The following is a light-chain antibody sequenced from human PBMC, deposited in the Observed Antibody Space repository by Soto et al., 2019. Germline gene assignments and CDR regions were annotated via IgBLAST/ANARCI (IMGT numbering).Light chain of an antibody. Sequence: EIVMTQSPAALSVSPGERATLSCRASQSVSDNLAWYQQNPGQAPRLLIFGTSTRATGIPARFSGSGSGTEFTVNIGSLQSEDFAVYYGQQYKHWPHCTVGQGTKVEIK. V-gene: IGKV3-15*01. CDR2: GTS. J-gene: IGKJ1*01. CDR3: QQYKHWPHCT. CDR1: QSVSDN.